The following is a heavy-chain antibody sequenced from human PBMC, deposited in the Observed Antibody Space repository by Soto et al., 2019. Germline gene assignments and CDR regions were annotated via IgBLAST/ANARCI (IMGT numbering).Heavy chain of an antibody. J-gene: IGHJ4*02. CDR2: ISAYNGNT. CDR3: ARDRVELGWYSSSWYDY. V-gene: IGHV1-18*01. Sequence: QVQLVQSGAEVKKPGASVKVSCKASGYTFTSYGISWVRQAPGQGLEWMGWISAYNGNTNYAQKLQGRVTMTTDTSTSTAYMEMRSLRSDDTAVYYCARDRVELGWYSSSWYDYWGQGTLVTVSS. D-gene: IGHD6-13*01. CDR1: GYTFTSYG.